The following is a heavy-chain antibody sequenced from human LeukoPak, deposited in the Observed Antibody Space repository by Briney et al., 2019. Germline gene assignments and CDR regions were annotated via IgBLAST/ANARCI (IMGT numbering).Heavy chain of an antibody. Sequence: ASVKVSCKGSGYTFTDYYLHWLRQAPGQGLEWVGYINPRDGGTSSPPNFRGRVTMTTDASSSTVYMELSRLTSDDTAIYYCAREGNGLLSKDLDYWGKGTLFTVPS. V-gene: IGHV1-2*02. CDR2: INPRDGGT. D-gene: IGHD2-15*01. CDR3: AREGNGLLSKDLDY. J-gene: IGHJ4*02. CDR1: GYTFTDYY.